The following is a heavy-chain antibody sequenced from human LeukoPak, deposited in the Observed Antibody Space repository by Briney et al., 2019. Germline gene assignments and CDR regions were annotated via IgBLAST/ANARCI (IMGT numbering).Heavy chain of an antibody. CDR2: ISGPGGST. Sequence: GGSLRLSCAPSGFTFINYAMSWVRQPPGEGLEWVSGISGPGGSTYYADSVKGRFTISRDNSKNTLYLQMISLRAEDTALYSCARDSWSFYDAFDIWGQGTMVTVSS. V-gene: IGHV3-23*01. CDR1: GFTFINYA. J-gene: IGHJ3*02. CDR3: ARDSWSFYDAFDI. D-gene: IGHD2/OR15-2a*01.